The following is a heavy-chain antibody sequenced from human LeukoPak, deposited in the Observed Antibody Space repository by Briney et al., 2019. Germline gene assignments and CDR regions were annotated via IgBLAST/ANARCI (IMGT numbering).Heavy chain of an antibody. CDR3: ARVGRVGSYYYGMDV. CDR1: GYTFTSYD. CDR2: MNPNSGNT. Sequence: ASVNVSCKASGYTFTSYDINWVRQATGQGLEWMGWMNPNSGNTGYAQKFQGRVTMTRNIFISTAYMELSSLRSEDTAVYYCARVGRVGSYYYGMDVWGQGTTVTVSS. D-gene: IGHD3-10*01. J-gene: IGHJ6*02. V-gene: IGHV1-8*01.